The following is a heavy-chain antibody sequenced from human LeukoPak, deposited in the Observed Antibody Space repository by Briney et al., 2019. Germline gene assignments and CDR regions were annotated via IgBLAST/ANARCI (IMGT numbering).Heavy chain of an antibody. CDR3: ARVRVPYYYGMDV. CDR2: IWYDGSNK. CDR1: GFTFSSYG. V-gene: IGHV3-33*08. Sequence: GGPLRLSCAASGFTFSSYGMHWVRQAPGKGLEWVAVIWYDGSNKYYADSVKGRFTISRDNSKNTLYLQMNSLRAEDTAVYYCARVRVPYYYGMDVWGQGTTVTVSS. D-gene: IGHD3-3*01. J-gene: IGHJ6*02.